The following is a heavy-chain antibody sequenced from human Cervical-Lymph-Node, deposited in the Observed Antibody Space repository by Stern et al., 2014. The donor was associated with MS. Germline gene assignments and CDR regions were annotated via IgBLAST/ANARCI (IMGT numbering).Heavy chain of an antibody. CDR1: GYTFSNFW. V-gene: IGHV5-51*01. J-gene: IGHJ3*01. D-gene: IGHD3-22*01. Sequence: QLVQSGAEVKKPGESLKISCRTSGYTFSNFWIGWVRQMPGKGLEGMGVIYPADSDTTYSPSFQGQVTISADESISTAYLQWRSLKASDTAMYYCVRRRDSAGYDTFDLWGQGTMLIVSS. CDR2: IYPADSDT. CDR3: VRRRDSAGYDTFDL.